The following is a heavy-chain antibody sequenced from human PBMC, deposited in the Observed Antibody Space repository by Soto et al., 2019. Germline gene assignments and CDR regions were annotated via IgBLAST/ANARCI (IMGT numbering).Heavy chain of an antibody. CDR3: ARDYGGRNITMVREVIGSYYYYYGMDV. D-gene: IGHD3-10*01. V-gene: IGHV3-33*01. CDR1: GFNFSSYG. J-gene: IGHJ6*02. Sequence: PGGSLRLSCAASGFNFSSYGMHWVRQAPGKGLEWVAVIWYDGSNKYYADSVKGRFSISRDNSKNTLYLQMNSLIAEDTAVYYCARDYGGRNITMVREVIGSYYYYYGMDVWGQGTKVTVSS. CDR2: IWYDGSNK.